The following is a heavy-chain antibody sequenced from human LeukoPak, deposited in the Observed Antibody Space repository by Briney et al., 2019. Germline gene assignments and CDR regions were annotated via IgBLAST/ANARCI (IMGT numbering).Heavy chain of an antibody. Sequence: GRSLRLSSAASGFTFSSYGMHWVRRAPGKGLEWVAVISYDGSNKYYADSVKGRFTISRDNSKNTLYLQMNSLRAEDTAVYYCAKDRSITIFGVVIPPSWWFDPWGQGTLVTVSS. CDR1: GFTFSSYG. CDR3: AKDRSITIFGVVIPPSWWFDP. CDR2: ISYDGSNK. V-gene: IGHV3-30*18. D-gene: IGHD3-3*01. J-gene: IGHJ5*02.